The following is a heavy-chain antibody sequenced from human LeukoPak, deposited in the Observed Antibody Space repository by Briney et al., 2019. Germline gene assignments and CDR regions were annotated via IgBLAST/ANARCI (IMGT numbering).Heavy chain of an antibody. J-gene: IGHJ4*02. Sequence: GGSLRLSCAASGFTVSSNYMSWVRQAPGKGLEWVSVIYSGGSSYYADSVKGRFTISRDNSKNTVYLQMNSLRVEDTAVYYCARGMGGYGGYAYWGQGTLATVSS. CDR2: IYSGGSS. D-gene: IGHD2-15*01. V-gene: IGHV3-66*01. CDR3: ARGMGGYGGYAY. CDR1: GFTVSSNY.